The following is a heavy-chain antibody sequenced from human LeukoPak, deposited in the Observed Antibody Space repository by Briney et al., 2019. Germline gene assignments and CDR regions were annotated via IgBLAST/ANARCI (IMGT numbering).Heavy chain of an antibody. D-gene: IGHD3-22*01. J-gene: IGHJ1*01. CDR1: GFTFSSYS. CDR2: ISSSSSTI. CDR3: ARVAYDSSGYYSIFQY. Sequence: QSGGSLRLSCAASGFTFSSYSMNWVRQAPGKGLEWVSHISSSSSTIYYADSVKGRFTISRDNAKNSLYLQMNSLRAEDTAVYYCARVAYDSSGYYSIFQYWGQGTLVTVSS. V-gene: IGHV3-48*04.